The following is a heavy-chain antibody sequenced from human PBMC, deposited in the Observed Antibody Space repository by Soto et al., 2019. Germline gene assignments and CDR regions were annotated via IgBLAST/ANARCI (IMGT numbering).Heavy chain of an antibody. D-gene: IGHD6-13*01. J-gene: IGHJ4*02. CDR1: GGSFSGYY. CDR2: INHSGST. Sequence: PSETLSLTCAVYGGSFSGYYWSWIRQPPGKGLEWIGEINHSGSTNYNPSLKSRVTISVDTSKNQFSLRLSSVTAADTAVYYCERVEVGYSRYGGPDYWGQGTLVPVYS. V-gene: IGHV4-34*01. CDR3: ERVEVGYSRYGGPDY.